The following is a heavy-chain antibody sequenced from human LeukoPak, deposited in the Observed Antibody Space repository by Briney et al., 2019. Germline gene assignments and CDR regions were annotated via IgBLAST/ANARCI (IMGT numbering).Heavy chain of an antibody. CDR1: GFTFSSYV. J-gene: IGHJ4*02. CDR2: ISGSGGST. V-gene: IGHV3-23*01. Sequence: PGGSLRLSCAASGFTFSSYVMNWVRQAPGMGLEWGSGISGSGGSTEYADSGKGRFTIYRDNSKNTLYLQMKRLRAEDGAVYYCATTGESSGYYQRFDCWGQGTLVTVSS. D-gene: IGHD3-22*01. CDR3: ATTGESSGYYQRFDC.